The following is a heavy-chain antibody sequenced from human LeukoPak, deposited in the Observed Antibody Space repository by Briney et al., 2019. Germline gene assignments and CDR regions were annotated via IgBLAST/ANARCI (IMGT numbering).Heavy chain of an antibody. CDR3: ARGQDSGWFDP. CDR1: GGSFSGYY. J-gene: IGHJ5*02. CDR2: TNHSGST. Sequence: SETLSLTCAVYGGSFSGYYWSWIRQPPGKGLEWIGETNHSGSTNYNPSLKSRVTISVDTSKNQFSLKLSSVTAADTAVYYCARGQDSGWFDPWGQGTLVTVSS. V-gene: IGHV4-34*01.